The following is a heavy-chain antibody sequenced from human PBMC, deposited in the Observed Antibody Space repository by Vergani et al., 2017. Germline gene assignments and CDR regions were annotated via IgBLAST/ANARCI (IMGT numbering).Heavy chain of an antibody. Sequence: QLQLQESGPGLVKPSETLSLTCTVSGGSISSSSYYWGWIRQPPGKGLEWIGSIYYSGSTYYNPSLKSRVTISVDTSKNQFSLKLSSVTAADTAVYYCARHGRYSSGWYPYPFDYWGQGTLVTVSS. J-gene: IGHJ4*02. D-gene: IGHD6-19*01. V-gene: IGHV4-39*01. CDR3: ARHGRYSSGWYPYPFDY. CDR1: GGSISSSSYY. CDR2: IYYSGST.